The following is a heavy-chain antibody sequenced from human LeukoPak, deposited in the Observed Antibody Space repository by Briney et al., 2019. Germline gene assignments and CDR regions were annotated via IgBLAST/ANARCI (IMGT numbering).Heavy chain of an antibody. Sequence: ASVKVSCKASGYTFIAYYMHWVRQAPGQGLEWMGWINPNSGGTNYAQKFQGRVTMTRDTSISTAYMELSRLRSDDTAVYYCARDPETNSGSYYFDYWGQGTLVTVSS. CDR3: ARDPETNSGSYYFDY. CDR2: INPNSGGT. J-gene: IGHJ4*02. CDR1: GYTFIAYY. V-gene: IGHV1-2*02. D-gene: IGHD1-26*01.